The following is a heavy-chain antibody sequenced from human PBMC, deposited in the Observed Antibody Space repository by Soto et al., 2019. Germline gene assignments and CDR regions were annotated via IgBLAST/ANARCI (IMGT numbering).Heavy chain of an antibody. CDR3: AISSGGVFGIRMEGSNWFAP. Sequence: ASVKVSCKASADTFTSYYIHWVRQAPGRGLEWMGRINPNSGSTNFAQTFQGRITMTTDTSMSTVYMELTSLRSEDTAVYYCAISSGGVFGIRMEGSNWFAPWGQGTLVTVSS. CDR2: INPNSGST. J-gene: IGHJ5*02. D-gene: IGHD3-10*02. CDR1: ADTFTSYY. V-gene: IGHV1-46*01.